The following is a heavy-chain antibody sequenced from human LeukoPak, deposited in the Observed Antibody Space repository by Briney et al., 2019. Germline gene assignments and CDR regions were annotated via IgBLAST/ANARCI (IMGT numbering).Heavy chain of an antibody. CDR2: IYHSGST. V-gene: IGHV4-38-2*02. D-gene: IGHD5-18*01. CDR1: GYSISSGYY. CDR3: ARDYRAPWDTAMVTFDY. Sequence: PSETLSLTCTVSGYSISSGYYWGWIRQPPGKGLEWIGSIYHSGSTYYNPSLKSRVTISVDTSKNQFSLKLSSVTAADTAVYYCARDYRAPWDTAMVTFDYWGQGTLVTVSS. J-gene: IGHJ4*02.